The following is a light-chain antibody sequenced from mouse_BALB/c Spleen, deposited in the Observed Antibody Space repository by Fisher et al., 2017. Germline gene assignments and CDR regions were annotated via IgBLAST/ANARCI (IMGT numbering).Light chain of an antibody. CDR1: QSLLYSSNQKNY. CDR2: WAS. J-gene: IGKJ4*01. Sequence: DIVLTQTPSSLAVSVGEKVTMSCKSSQSLLYSSNQKNYLAWYQQKPGQSPKLLIYWASTRESGVPDRFTGSGSGTDFTLTISSVQAEDLAVYYCQNDYSYPFTFGSGTKLEIK. V-gene: IGKV8-30*01. CDR3: QNDYSYPFT.